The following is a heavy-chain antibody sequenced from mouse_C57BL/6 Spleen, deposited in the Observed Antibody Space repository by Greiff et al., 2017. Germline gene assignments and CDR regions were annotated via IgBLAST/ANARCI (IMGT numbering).Heavy chain of an antibody. J-gene: IGHJ1*03. Sequence: EVKLMESGPGLVKPSQSLSLTCSVTGYSITSGYYWNWIRQFPGNKLEWMGYISYDGSNNYNPSLKNRISITRDTSKNQFFLKLNSVTTEDTATYYCARDQGLLRYWYFDVWGTGTTVTVSS. D-gene: IGHD1-1*01. CDR2: ISYDGSN. V-gene: IGHV3-6*01. CDR1: GYSITSGYY. CDR3: ARDQGLLRYWYFDV.